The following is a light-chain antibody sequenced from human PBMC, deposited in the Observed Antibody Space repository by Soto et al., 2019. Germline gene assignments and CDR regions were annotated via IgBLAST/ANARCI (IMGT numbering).Light chain of an antibody. J-gene: IGLJ2*01. CDR1: SSNIGGNS. Sequence: QSVLTQPPSVSAAPGQKVTISCSGSSSNIGGNSVSWYQQLPGTAPKLLIYDNNKRPSGIPDRFSGSKSGTSATLGITGLQTGDEADYYCETWDSSLSGVVFGGGTQLTVL. CDR2: DNN. V-gene: IGLV1-51*01. CDR3: ETWDSSLSGVV.